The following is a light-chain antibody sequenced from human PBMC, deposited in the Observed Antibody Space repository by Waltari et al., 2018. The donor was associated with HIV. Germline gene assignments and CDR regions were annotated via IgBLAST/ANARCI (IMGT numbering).Light chain of an antibody. CDR3: SSYTSSSTYV. CDR2: DVS. J-gene: IGLJ1*01. CDR1: TSDVGGYRY. V-gene: IGLV2-14*03. Sequence: SALTHPASVSGSPGHSLTLPCTGTTSDVGGYRYASWYQQHPGKAPKLMIYDVSNRPSGVSNRFSGSKSGNTASLTISGLQAEDEADYYCSSYTSSSTYVFGTGTKVTVL.